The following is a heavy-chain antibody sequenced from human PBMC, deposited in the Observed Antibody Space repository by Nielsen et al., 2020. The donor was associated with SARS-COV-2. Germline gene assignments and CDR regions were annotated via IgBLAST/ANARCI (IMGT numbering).Heavy chain of an antibody. CDR3: ARVVMYYYGSGSYNWFDP. Sequence: ASVKVSCKASGYTFTSYAMNRVRQAPGQGLEWMGWINTNTGNPTYAQGFTGRFVFSLDTSVSTAYLQISSLKAEDTAVYYCARVVMYYYGSGSYNWFDPWGQGTLVTVSS. CDR1: GYTFTSYA. V-gene: IGHV7-4-1*02. D-gene: IGHD3-10*01. J-gene: IGHJ5*02. CDR2: INTNTGNP.